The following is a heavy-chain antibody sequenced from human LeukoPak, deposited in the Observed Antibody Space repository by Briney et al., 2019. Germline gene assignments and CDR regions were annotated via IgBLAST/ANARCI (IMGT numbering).Heavy chain of an antibody. V-gene: IGHV4-39*01. CDR2: IYYSGST. J-gene: IGHJ5*02. CDR3: ARGQAVAYTNNWFDP. CDR1: GGSISSSSYY. Sequence: TSETLSLTCTVSGGSISSSSYYWGWIRQPPGKGLEWIGSIYYSGSTYYNPSLKSRVTISVDTSKNQFSLKLSSVTAADTAVYYCARGQAVAYTNNWFDPWGQGTLVTVSS. D-gene: IGHD6-19*01.